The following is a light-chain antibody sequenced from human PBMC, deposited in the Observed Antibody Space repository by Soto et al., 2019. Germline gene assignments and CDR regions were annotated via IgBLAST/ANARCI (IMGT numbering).Light chain of an antibody. CDR1: RDIRND. V-gene: IGKV1-6*01. CDR2: AAS. J-gene: IGKJ1*01. CDR3: LQNNFHPRT. Sequence: AVQMTQSPSSLSASVGDRDTITCRASRDIRNDLGWYQQKPGEAPKLLIFAASSLQSGVPSRFSGSGSGPDFTLTTSSLQPEDFATYSCLQNNFHPRTFGQGTKVEI.